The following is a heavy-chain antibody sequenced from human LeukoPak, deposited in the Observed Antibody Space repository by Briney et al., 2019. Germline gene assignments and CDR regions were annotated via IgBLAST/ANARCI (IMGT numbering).Heavy chain of an antibody. CDR1: GYTLTELS. V-gene: IGHV1-24*01. J-gene: IGHJ4*02. D-gene: IGHD3-10*02. CDR2: FDPEDGET. CDR3: ATEAMLTVGFDY. Sequence: ASVKVSCKVSGYTLTELSMHWVRQAPGKGREWMGGFDPEDGETIYAQKFQGRVTMTEDTSTDTAYMELSSLRSEDTAVYYCATEAMLTVGFDYWGQGTLVTVSS.